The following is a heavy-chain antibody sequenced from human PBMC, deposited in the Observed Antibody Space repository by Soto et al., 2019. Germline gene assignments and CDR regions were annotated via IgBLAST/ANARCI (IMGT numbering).Heavy chain of an antibody. V-gene: IGHV5-51*01. Sequence: GESLKISCKGSGYSFTNYWIGWVRQMPGKGLEWMGIIYAGDSDTRYSPSFQGQVSISADKSVSTAYLQWSSLQASDTAMYYCARHGPPSYSSSWSPPDYWGQGTLVTVS. CDR1: GYSFTNYW. CDR2: IYAGDSDT. CDR3: ARHGPPSYSSSWSPPDY. D-gene: IGHD6-13*01. J-gene: IGHJ4*02.